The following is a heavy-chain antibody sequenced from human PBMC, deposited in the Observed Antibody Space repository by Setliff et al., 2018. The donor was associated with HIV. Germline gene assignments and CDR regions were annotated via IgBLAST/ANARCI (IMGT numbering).Heavy chain of an antibody. Sequence: SETLSLTCTVSGASISSGNYYWSWIRQPAGKGLEWIGRIYTSGSTNYNPSLKSRVTMSLDTSKKHFSLKLRSVTAADTAVYYCALTGHRLLRGYMDVWGKGTTVTVSS. CDR2: IYTSGST. V-gene: IGHV4-61*02. J-gene: IGHJ6*03. D-gene: IGHD2-15*01. CDR1: GASISSGNYY. CDR3: ALTGHRLLRGYMDV.